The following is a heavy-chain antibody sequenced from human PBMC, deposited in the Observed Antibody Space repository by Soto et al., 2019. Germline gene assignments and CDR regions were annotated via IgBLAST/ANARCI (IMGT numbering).Heavy chain of an antibody. CDR3: AKASEGIVLVPSPVP. V-gene: IGHV3-30*18. CDR2: ISYDGSNK. J-gene: IGHJ5*02. Sequence: QVQLVESGGGVVQPGRSLRLSCAASGFTFSSYGMHWVRQAPGKGLEWVAVISYDGSNKYYAGSVKGRFTISSDNSKNTLYLQMNSLRADDAAVYYCAKASEGIVLVPSPVPWGQGTLVIVSS. CDR1: GFTFSSYG. D-gene: IGHD2-2*01.